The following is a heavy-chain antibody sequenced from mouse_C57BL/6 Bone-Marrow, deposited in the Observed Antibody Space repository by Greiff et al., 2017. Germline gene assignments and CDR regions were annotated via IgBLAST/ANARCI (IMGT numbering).Heavy chain of an antibody. V-gene: IGHV1-59*01. CDR1: GYTFTSYW. CDR3: ARSKTVDAMDY. J-gene: IGHJ4*01. D-gene: IGHD1-1*01. Sequence: QVQLQQSGAELVRPGTSVKLSCTASGYTFTSYWMHWVKQRPGQGLEWIGVIDPSDSYTNYNQKFKGKATLTVDTSSSTAYMQLSSLTSEDSAVYYCARSKTVDAMDYWGQGTSVTVSS. CDR2: IDPSDSYT.